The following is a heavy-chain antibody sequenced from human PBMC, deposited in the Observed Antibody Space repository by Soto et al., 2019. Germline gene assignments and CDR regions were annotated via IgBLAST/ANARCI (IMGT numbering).Heavy chain of an antibody. CDR2: IYWDDDK. CDR1: GFSFSTSAVG. CDR3: AHVYWAASGTRYYFDY. J-gene: IGHJ4*02. Sequence: QITLKESGPPLVKPTQTLTLTCTFSGFSFSTSAVGVGWIRQPPGKALEWLALIYWDDDKRYSPSLKSRLTITKDTSRNQVVVTMTTMDPVDTATYYCAHVYWAASGTRYYFDYWGQGTLVTVSS. V-gene: IGHV2-5*02. D-gene: IGHD6-13*01.